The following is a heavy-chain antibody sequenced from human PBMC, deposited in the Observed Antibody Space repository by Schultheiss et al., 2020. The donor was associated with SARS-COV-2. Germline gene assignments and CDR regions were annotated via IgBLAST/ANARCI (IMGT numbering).Heavy chain of an antibody. CDR1: GFTFSSYG. J-gene: IGHJ4*02. V-gene: IGHV3-33*06. CDR3: AKSLFPSADTAMGIDY. CDR2: IWYDGSNK. D-gene: IGHD5-18*01. Sequence: GESLKISCAASGFTFSSYGMHWVRQAPGKGLEWVAVIWYDGSNKYYADSVKGRFTISRDNSKNTLYLQMNSLRAEDTAVYYCAKSLFPSADTAMGIDYWGQGTLVTVSS.